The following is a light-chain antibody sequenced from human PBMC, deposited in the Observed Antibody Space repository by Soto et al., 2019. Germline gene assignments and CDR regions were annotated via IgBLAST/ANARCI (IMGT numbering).Light chain of an antibody. J-gene: IGKJ1*01. CDR3: QQYNSYWT. Sequence: DIQMTQSPSTLSASVGDRVTITCRASQSISSWLAWYQQKPGKAPKLLIYKASSLESGVPSRFSGSGSGTECSLTISRQQPDDYATYYCQQYNSYWTFGQGTKVEIK. CDR1: QSISSW. CDR2: KAS. V-gene: IGKV1-5*03.